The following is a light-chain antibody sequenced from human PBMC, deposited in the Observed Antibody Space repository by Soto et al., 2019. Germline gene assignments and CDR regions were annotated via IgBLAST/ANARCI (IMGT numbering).Light chain of an antibody. CDR1: SSDVGGYNY. CDR2: DVS. Sequence: VLTQPRSVSGSPGQSVTISCTGTSSDVGGYNYVSWYQQHPGKAPKLMIYDVSKRPSGVPDRFSGSKSGNTASLTISGLQAEDEADYYCCSYADNYVFGTGTKVTVL. J-gene: IGLJ1*01. CDR3: CSYADNYV. V-gene: IGLV2-11*01.